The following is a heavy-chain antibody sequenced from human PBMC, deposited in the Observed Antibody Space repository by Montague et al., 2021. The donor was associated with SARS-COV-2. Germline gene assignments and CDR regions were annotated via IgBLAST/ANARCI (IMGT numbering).Heavy chain of an antibody. CDR3: ARMTTVVTLGYYYYYGMDV. Sequence: PALVKPTQTLTLTCTFSGFSLSTSGMCVSWIRQPPGKALEWLALIDWDDDKYYSTSLKTRLTISKDTSKNQVVLTMTNMDPVDTATYYCARMTTVVTLGYYYYYGMDVWGQGTTVTVSS. CDR2: IDWDDDK. J-gene: IGHJ6*02. V-gene: IGHV2-70*01. CDR1: GFSLSTSGMC. D-gene: IGHD4-23*01.